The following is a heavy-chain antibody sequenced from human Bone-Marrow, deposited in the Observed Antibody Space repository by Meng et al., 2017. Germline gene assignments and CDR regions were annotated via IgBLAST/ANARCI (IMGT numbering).Heavy chain of an antibody. CDR2: FDPEDGET. Sequence: QGRLDTSGAKVKKPGASWKVSCKVSGYTLTELSMHWVRQAPGKGLEWMGGFDPEDGETIYAQKLQGRVTMTTDTSTSTAYMELRSLRSDDTAVYYCARVGGELELIDYWGQGTLVTVSS. V-gene: IGHV1-24*01. CDR3: ARVGGELELIDY. D-gene: IGHD1-7*01. J-gene: IGHJ4*02. CDR1: GYTLTELS.